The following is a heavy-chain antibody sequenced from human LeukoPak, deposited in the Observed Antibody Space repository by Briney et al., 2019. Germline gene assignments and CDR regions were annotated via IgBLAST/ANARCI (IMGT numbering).Heavy chain of an antibody. V-gene: IGHV4-38-2*02. Sequence: SETLSLTCAVSGYSISSGYCWGWIRQPPGKGLEWIGSIYHSGSTYYNPSLKSRVTISVDTSKNQFSLKLSSVTAADTAVYYCARETPSEYCSGGSCYLFDYWGQGTLVTVSS. D-gene: IGHD2-15*01. CDR1: GYSISSGYC. J-gene: IGHJ4*02. CDR3: ARETPSEYCSGGSCYLFDY. CDR2: IYHSGST.